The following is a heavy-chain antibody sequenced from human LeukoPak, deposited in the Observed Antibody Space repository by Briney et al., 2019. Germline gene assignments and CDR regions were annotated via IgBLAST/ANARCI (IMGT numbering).Heavy chain of an antibody. J-gene: IGHJ4*02. CDR2: VNSNSAVA. Sequence: GASVKVSCKTSGYTFTDYFIHWVRQAPGQGLEWMGRVNSNSAVAESEEKFQGRVTVTRDTSIGTVYMELFRLTSDDTAIYYCARDLSSTPHWELDYWGQGTLVTVSS. CDR3: ARDLSSTPHWELDY. D-gene: IGHD7-27*01. V-gene: IGHV1-2*06. CDR1: GYTFTDYF.